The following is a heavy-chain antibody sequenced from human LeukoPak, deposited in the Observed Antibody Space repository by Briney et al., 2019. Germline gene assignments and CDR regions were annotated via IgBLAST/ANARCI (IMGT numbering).Heavy chain of an antibody. Sequence: GGSLRLSCSASGFTFSSYTMHWGRQAPGKGLEYVSAISGSGDITKYADPVKGRFTISRDNSKNTLHLQMSSLRAEDTAVYYCVKRDGYKYDYWGQGTLVTVSS. V-gene: IGHV3-64D*06. D-gene: IGHD5-24*01. CDR3: VKRDGYKYDY. CDR1: GFTFSSYT. CDR2: ISGSGDIT. J-gene: IGHJ4*02.